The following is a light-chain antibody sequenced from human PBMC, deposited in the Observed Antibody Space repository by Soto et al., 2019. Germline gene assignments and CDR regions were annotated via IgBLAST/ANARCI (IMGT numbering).Light chain of an antibody. V-gene: IGKV1-6*01. J-gene: IGKJ1*01. CDR3: LHDYNYPWT. CDR2: AAS. CDR1: QGIRND. Sequence: AIQITQSPSSLSASVGYIVTITCRASQGIRNDLGWYQQKPGKAPKLLIYAASSLQSGVPSRFSGSGSGTDFTLTISSLQPEDFATYYCLHDYNYPWTFGQGTKVEIK.